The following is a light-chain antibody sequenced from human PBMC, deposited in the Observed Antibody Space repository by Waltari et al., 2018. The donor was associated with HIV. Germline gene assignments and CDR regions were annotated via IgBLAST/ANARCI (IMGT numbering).Light chain of an antibody. CDR1: SSDLGGYNY. Sequence: QSALTQPASVSGSPGQSITISCTGTSSDLGGYNYVSWYQQHPGKAPKLMIFDASNRPSGISNRFSGSKSGNTASLTISGLQADDEAHYFCSSFSITSTLVVFGGGTKLTVL. J-gene: IGLJ2*01. CDR3: SSFSITSTLVV. V-gene: IGLV2-14*03. CDR2: DAS.